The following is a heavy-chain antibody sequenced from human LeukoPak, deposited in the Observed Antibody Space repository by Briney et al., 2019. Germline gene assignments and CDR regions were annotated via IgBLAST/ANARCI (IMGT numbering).Heavy chain of an antibody. CDR1: GFTFSHVW. CDR3: ATDVLLWFGELFTPYYFDY. J-gene: IGHJ4*02. D-gene: IGHD3-10*01. V-gene: IGHV3-15*04. Sequence: GGSLRLSCAASGFTFSHVWMSWVRQAPGKGLEWIGRIESKSDGGTTGYAAPVKGRFTISRDDSKNTLYLQMNSLKTEDTAVYYCATDVLLWFGELFTPYYFDYWGQGTLVTVSS. CDR2: IESKSDGGTT.